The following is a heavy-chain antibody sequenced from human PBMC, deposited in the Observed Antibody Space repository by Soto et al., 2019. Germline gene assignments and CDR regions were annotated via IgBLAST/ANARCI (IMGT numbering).Heavy chain of an antibody. V-gene: IGHV1-18*01. Sequence: ASVKVSCKASGGTFSSYAISWVRQAPGQGLEWMGWISAYNGNTNYAQKLQGRVTMTTDTSTSTAYMELRSLRSDDTAMYYCARHNPGRPWGQGTLVTVSS. J-gene: IGHJ5*02. CDR3: ARHNPGRP. CDR2: ISAYNGNT. CDR1: GGTFSSYA. D-gene: IGHD1-20*01.